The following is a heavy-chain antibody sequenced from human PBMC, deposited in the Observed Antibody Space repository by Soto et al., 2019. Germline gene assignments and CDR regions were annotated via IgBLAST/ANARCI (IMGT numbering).Heavy chain of an antibody. CDR2: IYSGGST. CDR1: GFTVSSNY. D-gene: IGHD3-10*01. V-gene: IGHV3-66*01. Sequence: GGSLRLSCAASGFTVSSNYMSWVRQAPGKGLEWVSVIYSGGSTYYADSVKGRFTISRDNSKNTLYLQMNSLRAEDTAVYYCARGEGRTPRGWFDPWGQGTLVTVSS. CDR3: ARGEGRTPRGWFDP. J-gene: IGHJ5*02.